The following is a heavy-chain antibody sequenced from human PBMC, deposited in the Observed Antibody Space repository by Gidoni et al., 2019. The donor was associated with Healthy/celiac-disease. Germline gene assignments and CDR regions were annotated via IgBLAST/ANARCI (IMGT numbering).Heavy chain of an antibody. CDR3: ATPGIAVAGPFDY. CDR2: IWYDGSNK. V-gene: IGHV3-33*01. CDR1: GFPFSSYG. J-gene: IGHJ4*02. Sequence: QVQLVESGGGVVQHGRSLRLSCAASGFPFSSYGMHWVRQAPGKGLGWVAVIWYDGSNKYYADSVKGRFTISRDNSKNTLYLQMNSLRAEDTAVYYCATPGIAVAGPFDYWGQGTLVTVSS. D-gene: IGHD6-19*01.